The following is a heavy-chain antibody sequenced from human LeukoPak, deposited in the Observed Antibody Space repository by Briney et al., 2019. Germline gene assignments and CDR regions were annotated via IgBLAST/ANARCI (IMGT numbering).Heavy chain of an antibody. Sequence: PGGSLRLSCAASGFTFSSYAMSWVRQAPGKGLEWVSAISGSGGSTYYADSVKGRFTISRDNSKNTLYLQMNSLRAEDTAVYYCAAEGIVVPAAISRFDPWGQGTLVTVSS. V-gene: IGHV3-23*01. CDR1: GFTFSSYA. J-gene: IGHJ5*02. CDR2: ISGSGGST. CDR3: AAEGIVVPAAISRFDP. D-gene: IGHD2-2*01.